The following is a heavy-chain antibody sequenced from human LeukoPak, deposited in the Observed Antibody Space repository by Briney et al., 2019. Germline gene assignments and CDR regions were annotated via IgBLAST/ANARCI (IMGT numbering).Heavy chain of an antibody. J-gene: IGHJ4*02. D-gene: IGHD4-23*01. CDR1: GFTFSSYE. CDR3: ARTVARIGY. CDR2: ISSSGSTI. Sequence: PGGSLRLSCAASGFTFSSYEMNWVRQARGKGLEWVSHISSSGSTIYYTDSVKGRLTISRDNSKNLLYLQMNSLRAEDTAIYYCARTVARIGYWGQGTLVTVSS. V-gene: IGHV3-48*03.